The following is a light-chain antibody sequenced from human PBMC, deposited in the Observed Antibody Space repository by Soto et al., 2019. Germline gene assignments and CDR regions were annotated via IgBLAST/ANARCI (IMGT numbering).Light chain of an antibody. CDR1: QSLLNSNGYTY. J-gene: IGKJ2*01. Sequence: EIVMTQSPLSLPATPGEPASISCRSSQSLLNSNGYTYLDWYLQKPGQSPQFLIYLVSNRSSGGRDRFSGSGSGTDFTLKISRVEAEDVGVYFCMQAAQTPYTFGQGTKLEIK. CDR2: LVS. V-gene: IGKV2-28*01. CDR3: MQAAQTPYT.